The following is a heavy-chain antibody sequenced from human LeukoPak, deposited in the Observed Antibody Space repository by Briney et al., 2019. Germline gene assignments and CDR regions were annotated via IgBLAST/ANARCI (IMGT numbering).Heavy chain of an antibody. Sequence: SETLSLTCTVSGGSISSGDYYWSWIRQPPGKGLEWIGEIYHSGSTNYNPSLKSRVTISVDKSKNQFSLKLSSVTAADTAVYYCARRGRGYYGSGSYYSLDYWGQGTLVTVSS. D-gene: IGHD3-10*01. V-gene: IGHV4-39*07. CDR1: GGSISSGDYY. J-gene: IGHJ4*02. CDR3: ARRGRGYYGSGSYYSLDY. CDR2: IYHSGST.